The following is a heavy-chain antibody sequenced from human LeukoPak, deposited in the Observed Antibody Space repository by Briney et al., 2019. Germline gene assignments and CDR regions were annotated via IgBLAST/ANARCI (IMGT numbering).Heavy chain of an antibody. V-gene: IGHV3-30*01. CDR3: ARDFGDPASMGPNRSSWYWNDY. D-gene: IGHD6-13*01. Sequence: GGSLRLSCAASGFTFSSYAMHWVRQAPGKGLEWVAVISYDGSNKYYADSVKGRFTISRDNSKNTLYLQMNSLRAEDTAVYYCARDFGDPASMGPNRSSWYWNDYWGQGTLVTVSS. J-gene: IGHJ4*02. CDR1: GFTFSSYA. CDR2: ISYDGSNK.